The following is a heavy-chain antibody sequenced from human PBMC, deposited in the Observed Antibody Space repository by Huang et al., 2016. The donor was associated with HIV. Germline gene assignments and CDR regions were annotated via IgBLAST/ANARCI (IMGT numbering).Heavy chain of an antibody. Sequence: VESGGRLVQPGGSIRLSCVGSTFRFGAYWMSWVRQSPGKWLEGVDNSKQDKSKKFYVDSVKGRFNISRDNAKKVLFLEMNNVRVEDTATYYCATKTAAMDIWGQGTTVTVS. CDR1: TFRFGAYW. J-gene: IGHJ6*02. CDR3: ATKTAAMDI. D-gene: IGHD1-7*01. CDR2: SKQDKSKK. V-gene: IGHV3-7*01.